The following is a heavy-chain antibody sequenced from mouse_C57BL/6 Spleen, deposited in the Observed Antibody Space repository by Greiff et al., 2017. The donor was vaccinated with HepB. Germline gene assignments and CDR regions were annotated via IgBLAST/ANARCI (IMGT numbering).Heavy chain of an antibody. CDR3: ARGYYGSSYHYFDY. Sequence: EVQLQESGPELVKPGASVKIPCKASGYTFTDYNMDWVKQSHGKSLEWIGDINPNNGGTIYNQKFKGKATLTVDKSSSTAYMELRSLTSEDTAVYYCARGYYGSSYHYFDYWGQGTTLTVSS. CDR2: INPNNGGT. J-gene: IGHJ2*01. CDR1: GYTFTDYN. D-gene: IGHD1-1*01. V-gene: IGHV1-18*01.